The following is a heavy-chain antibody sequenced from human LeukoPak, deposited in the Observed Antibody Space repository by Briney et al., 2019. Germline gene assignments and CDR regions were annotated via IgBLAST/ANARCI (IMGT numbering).Heavy chain of an antibody. D-gene: IGHD1-26*01. J-gene: IGHJ4*02. CDR3: ARGYSGSYFDY. Sequence: PGGSLRLSCAASGFTFSSYAMHWVRQAPGKGLEWVAVISYDGSNKYYAGSVKGRFTISRGNSKNTLYLQMNSLRAEDTAVYYCARGYSGSYFDYWGQGTLVTVSS. CDR2: ISYDGSNK. V-gene: IGHV3-30-3*01. CDR1: GFTFSSYA.